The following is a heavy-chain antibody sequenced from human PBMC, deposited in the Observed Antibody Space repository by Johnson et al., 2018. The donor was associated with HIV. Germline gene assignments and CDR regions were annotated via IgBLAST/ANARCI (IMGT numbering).Heavy chain of an antibody. CDR2: KSYDGIKK. CDR3: ARDLFTEREDDALDI. V-gene: IGHV3-30-3*01. CDR1: GFTFNTYA. Sequence: VQLVESGGGVVQPGRSLRLSCAASGFTFNTYAMHWVRQAPGKGLQWVALKSYDGIKKYYADSVKGRFTISRDKAKNTLHLQMNSLRAEDTAVYYCARDLFTEREDDALDIWGQGTMVTVSS. J-gene: IGHJ3*02. D-gene: IGHD1-26*01.